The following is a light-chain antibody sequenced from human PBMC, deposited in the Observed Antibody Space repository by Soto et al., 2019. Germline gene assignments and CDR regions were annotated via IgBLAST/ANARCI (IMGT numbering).Light chain of an antibody. CDR2: GAS. CDR3: QQYNNWPPLT. J-gene: IGKJ4*01. Sequence: EIVLTQSPGTLSLSPGERATLSCRASQTVIHNYLAWHQQKPGQAPRLLIYGASTRATGIPARFSGSGSGTEFTLTISSLQSEDFAVYYCQQYNNWPPLTFGGGTKVDIK. CDR1: QTVIHN. V-gene: IGKV3-15*01.